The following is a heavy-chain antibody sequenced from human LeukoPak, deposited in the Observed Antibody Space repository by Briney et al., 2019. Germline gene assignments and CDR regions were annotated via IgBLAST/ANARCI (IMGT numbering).Heavy chain of an antibody. J-gene: IGHJ5*02. Sequence: SETLSLTCSVSSDSISSSSYLWVWVRQPPGKGLEWIGDIYSNGHISYNPSLKSRAAISVDTSKNQFSLNLSSVTAADTALYYCARAQEGCSRASCYLEPWGQGTLVTVSS. CDR3: ARAQEGCSRASCYLEP. D-gene: IGHD2-2*01. CDR2: IYSNGHI. CDR1: SDSISSSSYL. V-gene: IGHV4-39*02.